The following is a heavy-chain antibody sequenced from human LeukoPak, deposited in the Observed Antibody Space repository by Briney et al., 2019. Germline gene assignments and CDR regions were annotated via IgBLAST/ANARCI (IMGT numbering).Heavy chain of an antibody. J-gene: IGHJ4*02. Sequence: ASVKVSCKASGGTFSSYAISWVRQAPGQGLEWMGGIIPIFGTANYAQKFQGRVTITADESTSTAYMELSSLRSEDTAVYYCARVDLLTGYYFFDYWGQGILVTVSS. CDR2: IIPIFGTA. CDR1: GGTFSSYA. CDR3: ARVDLLTGYYFFDY. D-gene: IGHD3-9*01. V-gene: IGHV1-69*13.